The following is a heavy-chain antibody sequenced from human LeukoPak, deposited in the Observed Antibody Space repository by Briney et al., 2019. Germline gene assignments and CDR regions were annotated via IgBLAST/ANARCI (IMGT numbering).Heavy chain of an antibody. CDR3: ARVNKIVVVPDAISYFDY. CDR2: INPNSGGT. CDR1: GYTFTGYY. D-gene: IGHD2-2*01. J-gene: IGHJ4*02. V-gene: IGHV1-2*02. Sequence: ASVKVSCKASGYTFTGYYMHWVRQAPGQGLEWMGWINPNSGGTNYAQKFQGRVTMTRDTSISTAYMELSRLRSDDTAVYYCARVNKIVVVPDAISYFDYWGQGTLVTVSS.